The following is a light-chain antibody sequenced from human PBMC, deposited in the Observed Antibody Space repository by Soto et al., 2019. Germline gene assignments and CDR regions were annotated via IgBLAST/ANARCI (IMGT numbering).Light chain of an antibody. V-gene: IGLV2-14*01. J-gene: IGLJ2*01. CDR1: RSDVGGYNY. Sequence: QSALTQPASVSGSPGQSITISCTGTRSDVGGYNYVSWYQHHPGKAPNLMMYEVFNRPAGVYNRFSGSRSGNTASLTISGLQADDEADYYCTSYASTSTYVVFGGGTKVTVL. CDR2: EVF. CDR3: TSYASTSTYVV.